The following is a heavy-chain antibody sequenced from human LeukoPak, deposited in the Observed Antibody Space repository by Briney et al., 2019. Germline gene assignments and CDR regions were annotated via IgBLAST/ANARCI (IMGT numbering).Heavy chain of an antibody. CDR2: IIPILGIA. D-gene: IGHD2-15*01. CDR1: GGTFSSYA. V-gene: IGHV1-69*04. Sequence: SVKVSCKASGGTFSSYAISWVRQAPGQGLEWMGRIIPILGIANYAQKFQGRVTITADKSTSTAYMELSSLRSEDTAVYYCARDGPIVVVVAATDDAFDIWGQGTMVTVSS. J-gene: IGHJ3*02. CDR3: ARDGPIVVVVAATDDAFDI.